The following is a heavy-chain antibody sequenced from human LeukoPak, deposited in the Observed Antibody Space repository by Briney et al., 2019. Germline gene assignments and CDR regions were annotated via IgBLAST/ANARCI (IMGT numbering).Heavy chain of an antibody. CDR3: ARGRRVIAAAVWFDY. J-gene: IGHJ4*02. CDR2: INHSGST. CDR1: GGSFSGYY. V-gene: IGHV4-34*01. D-gene: IGHD6-13*01. Sequence: PSETLSLTCAVYGGSFSGYYWSWIRQPPGKGLEWIGEINHSGSTNYNPSLKSRVTISVDTSKNQFSLKLSSVTAADTAVYYCARGRRVIAAAVWFDYWGQGTLVTVSS.